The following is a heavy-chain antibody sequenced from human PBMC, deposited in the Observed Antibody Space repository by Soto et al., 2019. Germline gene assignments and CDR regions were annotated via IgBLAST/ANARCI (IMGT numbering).Heavy chain of an antibody. CDR2: IIPIFGTA. D-gene: IGHD5-12*01. CDR3: ARDSPEERWLQRRFDY. V-gene: IGHV1-69*13. Sequence: GASVKVSCKASGGTFSSYAISWVRQAPGQGLEWMGGIIPIFGTANYAQKFQGRVTITADESTSTAYMELSSLRSEDTAVYYCARDSPEERWLQRRFDYWGQGTLVTVSS. J-gene: IGHJ4*02. CDR1: GGTFSSYA.